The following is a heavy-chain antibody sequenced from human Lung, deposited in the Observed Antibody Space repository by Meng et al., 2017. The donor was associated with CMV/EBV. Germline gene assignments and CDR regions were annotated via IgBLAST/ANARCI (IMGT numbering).Heavy chain of an antibody. J-gene: IGHJ6*02. V-gene: IGHV3-73*01. Sequence: GGSLRLXCAASGFTFSGSAMHWVRQASGKGLGWVGRIRSKANSYATAYAASVKGRFTISRDDSKNTAYLQMNSLKTEDTAVYYCTRHEREYYYGSSGTPYHYYYGMDVWGQGXTVTVSS. CDR1: GFTFSGSA. D-gene: IGHD3-22*01. CDR2: IRSKANSYAT. CDR3: TRHEREYYYGSSGTPYHYYYGMDV.